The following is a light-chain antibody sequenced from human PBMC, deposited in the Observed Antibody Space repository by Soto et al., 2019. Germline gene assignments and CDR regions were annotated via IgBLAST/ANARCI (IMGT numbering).Light chain of an antibody. V-gene: IGKV3-20*01. J-gene: IGKJ2*02. CDR1: QSVSSSY. CDR2: GAS. Sequence: EIVLTQSPGTLSLSPGERATLSCRASQSVSSSYLAWYQQKPGQAPRLLIYGASSRATGIPDRFSGSGSGTDFTLTISRLEPEDFPVYYCQQYDNWPPCTFGQGTKLEVK. CDR3: QQYDNWPPCT.